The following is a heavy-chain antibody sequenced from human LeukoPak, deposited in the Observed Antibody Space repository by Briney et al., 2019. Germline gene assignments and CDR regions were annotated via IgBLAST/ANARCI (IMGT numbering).Heavy chain of an antibody. J-gene: IGHJ4*02. CDR3: EAYYYDSSSYSPGFDY. CDR2: INSDGSST. V-gene: IGHV3-74*01. D-gene: IGHD3-22*01. Sequence: GGSLRLSCAASGFTFSSYWMHWVRQAPGKGLVWVSRINSDGSSTSYADSVKGRFTISRDNAKNTPYLQMSSLRAEDTALYYCEAYYYDSSSYSPGFDYWGQGTLVTVSS. CDR1: GFTFSSYW.